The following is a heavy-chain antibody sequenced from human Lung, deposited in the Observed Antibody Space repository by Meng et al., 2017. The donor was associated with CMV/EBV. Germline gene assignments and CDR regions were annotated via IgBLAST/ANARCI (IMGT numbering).Heavy chain of an antibody. CDR3: ARVIRRDQPYAYCSSTRCKPLDY. CDR1: KFTFSNYA. J-gene: IGHJ4*02. V-gene: IGHV3-23*01. D-gene: IGHD2-2*01. CDR2: ISGNGGSP. Sequence: GGSLRLSCAASKFTFSNYATSWVRQAPGKGLEWVSVISGNGGSPYYADSVTGRFTISRDNSKNELYLQMNNLRAEDTALYYCARVIRRDQPYAYCSSTRCKPLDYWGQGTRVTVSS.